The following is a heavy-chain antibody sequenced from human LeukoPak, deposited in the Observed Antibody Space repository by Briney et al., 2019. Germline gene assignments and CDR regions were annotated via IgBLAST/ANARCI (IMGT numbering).Heavy chain of an antibody. CDR1: GFTFSSYG. CDR3: AKGKWIQLWFPGHYYGMDV. Sequence: GGSLRLSCAASGFTFSSYGMHWVRQAPGKGLEWVAVISYDGSNKYYADSVKGRFTISRDNSKNTLYLQMNSLRAEDTAVYYCAKGKWIQLWFPGHYYGMDVWGQGTTVTVSS. V-gene: IGHV3-30*18. CDR2: ISYDGSNK. J-gene: IGHJ6*02. D-gene: IGHD5-18*01.